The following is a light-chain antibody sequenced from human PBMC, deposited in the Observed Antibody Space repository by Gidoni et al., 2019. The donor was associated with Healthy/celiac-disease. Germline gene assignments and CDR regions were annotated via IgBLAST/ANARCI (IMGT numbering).Light chain of an antibody. Sequence: QSVLTQPPSVSGAPGQRVTISCPGSSSNLGAGYGVHWYQQLPGTAPKLLIYGNSNRPSGVPDRFSGSKSGTSASLAITGLQAEDEADYYCQSYDSSLSGWGVFGGGTKLTVL. CDR3: QSYDSSLSGWGV. CDR1: SSNLGAGYG. J-gene: IGLJ2*01. V-gene: IGLV1-40*01. CDR2: GNS.